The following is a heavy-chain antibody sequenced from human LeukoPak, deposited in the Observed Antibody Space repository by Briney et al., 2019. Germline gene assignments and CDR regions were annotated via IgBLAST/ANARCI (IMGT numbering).Heavy chain of an antibody. J-gene: IGHJ5*02. Sequence: SSETLSLTCTVSGGSISSGSYYWSWIRQPAGKGLEWIGRIYTSGSTNYNPSLKSRVTISVDTSKNQFSLKLSSVTAADTAVYYCARMVGYCSGGSCVRSGWFDPWGQGTLVTVSS. V-gene: IGHV4-61*02. CDR2: IYTSGST. CDR3: ARMVGYCSGGSCVRSGWFDP. D-gene: IGHD2-15*01. CDR1: GGSISSGSYY.